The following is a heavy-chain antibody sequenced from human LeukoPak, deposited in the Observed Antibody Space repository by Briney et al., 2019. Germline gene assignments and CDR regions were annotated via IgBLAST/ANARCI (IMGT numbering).Heavy chain of an antibody. Sequence: GGSLRLSCAASGSTFSSYSMNWVRQAPGKGLEWVSSISSSSSYIYYADSVKGRFTISRDNAKSSLYLQMNSLRAEDTAVYYCARDGEYGDPTRDYWGQGTLVTVSS. CDR2: ISSSSSYI. CDR1: GSTFSSYS. J-gene: IGHJ4*02. D-gene: IGHD4-17*01. CDR3: ARDGEYGDPTRDY. V-gene: IGHV3-21*01.